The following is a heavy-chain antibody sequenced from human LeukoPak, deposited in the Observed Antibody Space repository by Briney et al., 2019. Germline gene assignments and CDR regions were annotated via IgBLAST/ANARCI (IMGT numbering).Heavy chain of an antibody. V-gene: IGHV4-4*02. Sequence: SETLSLTCAVSGGSISSSNWWSWVRQPPGKGLEWIGEIYHSGSTNYNPSLKSRVTISVDKSKNQFSLKLSSVTAADTAVYYCAGGGSGWYRSFDYWGQGTLVTVSS. CDR3: AGGGSGWYRSFDY. D-gene: IGHD6-19*01. J-gene: IGHJ4*02. CDR1: GGSISSSNW. CDR2: IYHSGST.